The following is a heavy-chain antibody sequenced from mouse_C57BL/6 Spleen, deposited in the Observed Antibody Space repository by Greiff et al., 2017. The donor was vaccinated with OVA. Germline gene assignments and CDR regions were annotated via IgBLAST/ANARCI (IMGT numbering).Heavy chain of an antibody. D-gene: IGHD2-4*01. V-gene: IGHV2-4*01. Sequence: QVQLKQSGPGLVQPSQSLSITCTVSGFSLTSYGVHWVRQPPGTGLEWLGVIWSGGSTDYNAAFISRLSISKDNSKSQVFFKMNSLQADDTAIYYCAKNGLRRYAMDYWGQGTSVTVSS. CDR1: GFSLTSYG. CDR3: AKNGLRRYAMDY. J-gene: IGHJ4*01. CDR2: IWSGGST.